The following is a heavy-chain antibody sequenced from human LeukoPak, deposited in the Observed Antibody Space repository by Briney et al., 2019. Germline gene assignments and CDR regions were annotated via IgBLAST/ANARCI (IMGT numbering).Heavy chain of an antibody. CDR1: GCSISNSIYY. CDR3: VRPGPGGVANFDY. Sequence: SETLSLTCTVSGCSISNSIYYWGWIRQPPGKGLEWIGSIYYSGNTYYNPSLKSRVTISVDTSKNQFSLKLSSVTAADTAVYFCVRPGPGGVANFDYCGQGTLVTVSS. V-gene: IGHV4-39*01. D-gene: IGHD3-3*01. CDR2: IYYSGNT. J-gene: IGHJ4*02.